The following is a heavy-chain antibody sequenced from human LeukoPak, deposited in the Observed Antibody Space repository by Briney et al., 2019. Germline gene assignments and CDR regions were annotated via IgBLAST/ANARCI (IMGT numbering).Heavy chain of an antibody. D-gene: IGHD3-3*01. Sequence: DSVKASCKASGYSFTSYDINWVRQPTGQGLEWMGWMNPNSGNAGHAQKFQDRVTMTRNNYISTPYLPLAGLKYRGRDGHYCTSGLGVALRYSLFYLDFWGKGTTVTVS. V-gene: IGHV1-8*01. CDR3: TSGLGVALRYSLFYLDF. CDR2: MNPNSGNA. CDR1: GYSFTSYD. J-gene: IGHJ6*03.